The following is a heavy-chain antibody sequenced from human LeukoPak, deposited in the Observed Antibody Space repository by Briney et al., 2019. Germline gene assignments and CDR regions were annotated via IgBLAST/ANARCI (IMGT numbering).Heavy chain of an antibody. CDR1: GGSFSGYY. V-gene: IGHV4-34*01. CDR3: ARGPDTAMDV. Sequence: SETLSLTCAVYGGSFSGYYWSWIRQPPGKGLEWIGEINHSGSTNYNPSLKSRVTISVDTSKNQFSLKLSSVTAADTAVYYCARGPDTAMDVWGQGTRSPSP. J-gene: IGHJ6*02. D-gene: IGHD5-18*01. CDR2: INHSGST.